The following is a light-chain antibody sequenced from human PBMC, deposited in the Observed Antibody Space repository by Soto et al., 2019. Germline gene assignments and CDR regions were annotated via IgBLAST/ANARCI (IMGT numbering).Light chain of an antibody. CDR1: SSNIGSFYD. CDR3: QSYDNSLNHVV. J-gene: IGLJ2*01. V-gene: IGLV1-40*01. Sequence: QPVLTQPPSVSGAPGQRVTIPCTGSSSNIGSFYDVHWYQQLPGTVPKLLIYSDNNRPSGVPDRFSGSKSGTAASLAITGLQAEDEADYYCQSYDNSLNHVVFGGGTKLTAL. CDR2: SDN.